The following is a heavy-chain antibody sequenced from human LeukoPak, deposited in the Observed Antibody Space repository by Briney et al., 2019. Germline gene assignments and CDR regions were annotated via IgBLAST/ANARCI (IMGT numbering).Heavy chain of an antibody. Sequence: ASVKVSCKASGYTFTSYGISWVRQAPGQGLEWMGWISAYNGNTNYAQKLQGRVTMSTDTSTSTAYMELRSLRSDDTAVYYCARFGEFGESEYYFDYWGQGTLVTVSS. CDR1: GYTFTSYG. D-gene: IGHD3-10*01. CDR2: ISAYNGNT. J-gene: IGHJ4*02. V-gene: IGHV1-18*04. CDR3: ARFGEFGESEYYFDY.